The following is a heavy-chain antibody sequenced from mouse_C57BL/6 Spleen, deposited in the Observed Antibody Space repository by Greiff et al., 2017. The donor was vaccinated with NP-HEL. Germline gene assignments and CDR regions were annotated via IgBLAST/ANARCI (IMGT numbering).Heavy chain of an antibody. Sequence: DVQLQESGPGLVKPSQSLSLTCSVTGYSITSGYYWNWIRQFPGNKLEWMGYISYDGSNNYNPSLKNRISITRDTSKNQFFLKLNSVTTEDTATYYCARDYYGHDGFAYWGQGTLVTVSA. CDR1: GYSITSGYY. V-gene: IGHV3-6*01. D-gene: IGHD2-2*01. CDR2: ISYDGSN. J-gene: IGHJ3*01. CDR3: ARDYYGHDGFAY.